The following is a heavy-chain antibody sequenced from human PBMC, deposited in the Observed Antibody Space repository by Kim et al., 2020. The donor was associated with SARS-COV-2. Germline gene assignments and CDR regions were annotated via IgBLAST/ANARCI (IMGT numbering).Heavy chain of an antibody. V-gene: IGHV4-34*01. CDR2: INHSGST. D-gene: IGHD3-16*01. Sequence: SETPSLTCAVYGGSFSGYYWSWIRQPPGKGLEWIGEINHSGSTNYNPSLKSRVTISVDTSKNQFSLKLSSVTAADTAVYYCARGPRGTYDYVWGDRWFDPWGQGTLVTVSS. CDR1: GGSFSGYY. J-gene: IGHJ5*02. CDR3: ARGPRGTYDYVWGDRWFDP.